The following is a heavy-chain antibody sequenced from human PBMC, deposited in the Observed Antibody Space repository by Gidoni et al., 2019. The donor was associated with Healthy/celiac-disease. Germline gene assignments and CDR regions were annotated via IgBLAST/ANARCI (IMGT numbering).Heavy chain of an antibody. V-gene: IGHV3-33*01. Sequence: QAPGKGLEWVAVIWYDGSNKYYADSVKGRFTISRDNSKNTLYLQMNSLRAEDTAVYYCARDQDYGDYWGQGTLVTVSS. CDR3: ARDQDYGDY. J-gene: IGHJ4*02. CDR2: IWYDGSNK.